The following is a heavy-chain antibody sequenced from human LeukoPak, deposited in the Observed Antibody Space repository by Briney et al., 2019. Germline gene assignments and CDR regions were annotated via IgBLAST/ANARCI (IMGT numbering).Heavy chain of an antibody. Sequence: PGGSLRLSCAASGFTFSSYTVAWVRQAPGKGLEWLSGISGRGGITYYADSVKGRFTISRDDSKDTLYLQMNSLRPEDTAEYFCAKDFVHFDSRGYYFDYWGRGTVVTVSS. V-gene: IGHV3-23*01. J-gene: IGHJ4*02. CDR1: GFTFSSYT. CDR3: AKDFVHFDSRGYYFDY. D-gene: IGHD3-9*01. CDR2: ISGRGGIT.